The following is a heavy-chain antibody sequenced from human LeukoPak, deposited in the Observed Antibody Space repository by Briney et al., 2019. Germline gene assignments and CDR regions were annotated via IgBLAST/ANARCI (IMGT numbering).Heavy chain of an antibody. D-gene: IGHD3/OR15-3a*01. Sequence: PAGRSLRLSCAASGFTFSSYSMSWVRQAPGKWMEWVSSISDSGGSTYYADSVQGRFTISRDNSKNTVFLQMNSLRAEDTAIYYCANGLNVPDYWGQGTLVTVSS. J-gene: IGHJ4*02. V-gene: IGHV3-23*01. CDR1: GFTFSSYS. CDR2: ISDSGGST. CDR3: ANGLNVPDY.